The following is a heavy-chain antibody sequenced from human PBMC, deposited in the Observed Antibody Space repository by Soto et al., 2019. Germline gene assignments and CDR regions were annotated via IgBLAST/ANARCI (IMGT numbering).Heavy chain of an antibody. CDR2: INHSGST. CDR3: ARGVLLGFGESKIKKYGMDV. V-gene: IGHV4-34*01. CDR1: GGSFSGYY. Sequence: SETLSLTCAVYGGSFSGYYWSWIRQPPGKGLEWIGEINHSGSTNYNPSLKSRVTISVDTSKNQFSLKLSSVTAADTAVYYCARGVLLGFGESKIKKYGMDVWGQGTTVTVSS. D-gene: IGHD3-10*01. J-gene: IGHJ6*02.